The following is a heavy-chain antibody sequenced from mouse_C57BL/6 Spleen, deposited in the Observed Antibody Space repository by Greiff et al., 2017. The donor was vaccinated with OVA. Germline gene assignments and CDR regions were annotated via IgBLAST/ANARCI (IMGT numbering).Heavy chain of an antibody. CDR1: GYTFTSYD. J-gene: IGHJ2*01. CDR2: IYPRDGST. V-gene: IGHV1-85*01. Sequence: VQGVESGPELVKPGASVKLSCKASGYTFTSYDINWVKQRPGQGLEWIGWIYPRDGSTKYNEKFKGKATLTVDTSSSTAYMELHSLTSEDSAVYFCARLGSDGYGDYWGQGTTLTVSS. D-gene: IGHD2-2*01. CDR3: ARLGSDGYGDY.